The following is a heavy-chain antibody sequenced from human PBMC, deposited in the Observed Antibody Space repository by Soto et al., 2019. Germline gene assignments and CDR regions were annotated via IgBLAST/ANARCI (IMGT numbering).Heavy chain of an antibody. CDR1: GFTFSSYA. Sequence: QVQLVESGGGVVQPGRSLRLSCAASGFTFSSYAMHWVRQAPGKGLEWVAVISYDGSNKYYADSVKGRFTISRDNSKNTLYLQMNSLRAEDTAVYYCARGAAAAGDYWGQGTLVTVSS. D-gene: IGHD6-13*01. V-gene: IGHV3-30-3*01. CDR3: ARGAAAAGDY. J-gene: IGHJ4*02. CDR2: ISYDGSNK.